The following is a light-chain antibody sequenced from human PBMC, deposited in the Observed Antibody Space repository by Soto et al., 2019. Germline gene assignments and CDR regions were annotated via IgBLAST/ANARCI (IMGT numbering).Light chain of an antibody. CDR1: QTISSW. J-gene: IGKJ4*01. V-gene: IGKV1-5*03. CDR2: KAS. CDR3: QQYNSALT. Sequence: DIQMTQSPSTLSASVGDRVTITCRASQTISSWLAWYQQKPGKAPKLLIYKASSLESGVPSRFSGSGSGTEFTHTISSLQPDDFATYYCQQYNSALTFGGGTKVEIK.